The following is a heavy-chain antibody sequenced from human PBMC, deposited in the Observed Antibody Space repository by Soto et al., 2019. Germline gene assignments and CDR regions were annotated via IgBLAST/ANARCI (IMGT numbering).Heavy chain of an antibody. J-gene: IGHJ6*02. D-gene: IGHD6-19*01. Sequence: GGSLRLSCAASGFTCSSYWMSWVRQARGKGLEWVANIKQDGSEKYYVDSVKGRFTISRDNAKNSLYLQMNSLRAEDTAVYYCARAVGGAVAGTYYYYGMDVWGQGTTVTVSS. CDR1: GFTCSSYW. CDR2: IKQDGSEK. V-gene: IGHV3-7*03. CDR3: ARAVGGAVAGTYYYYGMDV.